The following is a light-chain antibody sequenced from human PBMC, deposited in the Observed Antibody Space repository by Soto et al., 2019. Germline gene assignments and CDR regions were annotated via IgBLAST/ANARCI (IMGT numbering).Light chain of an antibody. Sequence: DIVLTQSPATLSLSPGERATLSCRASQSVSRYLAWYQQKPGQAPRLLIYDASNRATGIPARFSGSGSGTDFTITISSLEFEDFPVYYCQQRSDWPCTFGGGTKVEI. CDR3: QQRSDWPCT. CDR2: DAS. CDR1: QSVSRY. V-gene: IGKV3-11*01. J-gene: IGKJ4*01.